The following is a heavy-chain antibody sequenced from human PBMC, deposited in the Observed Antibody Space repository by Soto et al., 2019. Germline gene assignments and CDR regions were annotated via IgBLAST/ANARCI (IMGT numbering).Heavy chain of an antibody. V-gene: IGHV4-34*01. J-gene: IGHJ5*02. D-gene: IGHD6-13*01. CDR3: ARGIGRGYSSSWYAFGYNWFDP. CDR1: GGSFSGYY. CDR2: INHSGST. Sequence: QVQLQQWGAGLLKPSETLSLTCAVYGGSFSGYYWSWIRQPPGKGLEWIGEINHSGSTNYNPSLKSRVTISVDTSKNQCSLKLSSVTAADTAVYYCARGIGRGYSSSWYAFGYNWFDPWGQGTLVTVSS.